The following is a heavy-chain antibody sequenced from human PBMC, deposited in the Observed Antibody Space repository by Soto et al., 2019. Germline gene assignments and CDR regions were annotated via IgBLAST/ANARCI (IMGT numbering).Heavy chain of an antibody. Sequence: PSLIRSLTRTVCVGCGSRGRSYRDWNRRPPGKGLEWIGYIYYSGSTNYNPSLKSRVTISVDTSKNQFALKLSSVPAADTAVYYCARDSGYSGSYFPWFAPWGQGNLVTVS. D-gene: IGHD1-26*01. V-gene: IGHV4-61*01. CDR1: VGCGSRGRSY. CDR2: IYYSGST. CDR3: ARDSGYSGSYFPWFAP. J-gene: IGHJ5*02.